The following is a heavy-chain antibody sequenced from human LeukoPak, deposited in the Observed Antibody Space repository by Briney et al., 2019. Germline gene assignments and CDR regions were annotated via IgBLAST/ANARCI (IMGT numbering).Heavy chain of an antibody. Sequence: GGSLRLSCAASGFTFSNAWMSWVRQAPGKGLEWVGRIKSKTDGGTTDYAAPVKGRFTISRDDSKNTLYLQMNSLKTEDTAVYYCTTDREERYYDSSGYYYGHWFDPWGQGTLVTVSS. D-gene: IGHD3-22*01. J-gene: IGHJ5*02. V-gene: IGHV3-15*01. CDR3: TTDREERYYDSSGYYYGHWFDP. CDR1: GFTFSNAW. CDR2: IKSKTDGGTT.